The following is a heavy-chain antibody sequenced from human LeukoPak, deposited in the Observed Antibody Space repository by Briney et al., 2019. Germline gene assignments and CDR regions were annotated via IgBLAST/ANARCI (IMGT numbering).Heavy chain of an antibody. Sequence: PSKTLSLTCAVYGGSFSGYYWSWIRQPPGKGLEWIGEINHSGSTNYNPSLKSRVTISVDTSKNQFSLKLSSVTAADTAVYYCAREGARYGMDVWGQGTTVTVSS. J-gene: IGHJ6*02. CDR1: GGSFSGYY. V-gene: IGHV4-34*01. CDR2: INHSGST. D-gene: IGHD1-26*01. CDR3: AREGARYGMDV.